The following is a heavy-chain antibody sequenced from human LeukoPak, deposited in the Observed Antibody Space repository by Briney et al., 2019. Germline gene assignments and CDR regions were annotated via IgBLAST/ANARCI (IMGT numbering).Heavy chain of an antibody. Sequence: ASVKVSCKASGYTSTSYAMNWVRQAPGQGLEWMGWINTNTGNPTYAQGFTGRFVFSLDPSVSTAYLQISSLKAEDTAVYYCARDGVLLWFGEFQKAYYFDYWGQGTLVTVSS. D-gene: IGHD3-10*01. J-gene: IGHJ4*02. V-gene: IGHV7-4-1*02. CDR2: INTNTGNP. CDR1: GYTSTSYA. CDR3: ARDGVLLWFGEFQKAYYFDY.